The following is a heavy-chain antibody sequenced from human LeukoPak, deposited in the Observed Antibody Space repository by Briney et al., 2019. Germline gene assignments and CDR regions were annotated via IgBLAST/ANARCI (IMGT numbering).Heavy chain of an antibody. Sequence: SETLSLTCTVSGCSISSYYWSWIRQSPGKGLEWIGYIYDSGSTNYNPSLKSLVTISMDTSRSQFSLKLSSVTAADTAVYYCAREDYNILTGSGDNWFDPWGQGTLDPVSS. D-gene: IGHD3-9*01. CDR2: IYDSGST. J-gene: IGHJ5*02. CDR3: AREDYNILTGSGDNWFDP. CDR1: GCSISSYY. V-gene: IGHV4-59*01.